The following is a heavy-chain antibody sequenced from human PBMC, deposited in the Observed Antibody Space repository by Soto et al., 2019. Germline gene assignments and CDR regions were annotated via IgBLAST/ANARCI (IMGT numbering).Heavy chain of an antibody. CDR3: ARGGIGGQWLLLEYFQD. CDR1: CGSVSIGNYY. CDR2: IGYSGST. Sequence: LSLTGTVSCGSVSIGNYYWILIRQSPGKGLEWIAAIGYSGSTNYNPSLRGRVIISSDRSKNQFSLKLSSVTAADTAVYYCARGGIGGQWLLLEYFQDWGQGTLVTVSS. V-gene: IGHV4-61*01. J-gene: IGHJ1*01. D-gene: IGHD6-19*01.